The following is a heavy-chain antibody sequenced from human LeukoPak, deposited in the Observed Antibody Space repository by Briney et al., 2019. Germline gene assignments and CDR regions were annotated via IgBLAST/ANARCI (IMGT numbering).Heavy chain of an antibody. J-gene: IGHJ2*01. V-gene: IGHV4-59*01. CDR2: IYYSGST. CDR3: AREAGVDWYFDL. Sequence: NASETLSLTCTVSGGSISSYYWSWLRQPPGKGLEWIGYIYYSGSTNYNPSLKSRVTISVDTSKNQFSLKLSSVTAADTAAYYCAREAGVDWYFDLWGRGTLVTVSS. D-gene: IGHD6-13*01. CDR1: GGSISSYY.